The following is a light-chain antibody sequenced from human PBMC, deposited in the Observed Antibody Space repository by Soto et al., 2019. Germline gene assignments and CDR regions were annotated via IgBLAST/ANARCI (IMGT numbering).Light chain of an antibody. Sequence: EAVMTQSPAPLSVSPGERATLSCRASQSVSTNLAWYQQKPGQAPRLLIYDASTRATGIPVRFSGSGSGTEFTLSISSVQSEDFAIFYCQQYNRWPRTFGQGTKVDIK. CDR2: DAS. J-gene: IGKJ1*01. CDR3: QQYNRWPRT. CDR1: QSVSTN. V-gene: IGKV3-15*01.